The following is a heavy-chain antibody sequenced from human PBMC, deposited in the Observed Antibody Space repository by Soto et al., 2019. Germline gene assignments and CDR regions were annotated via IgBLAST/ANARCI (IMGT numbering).Heavy chain of an antibody. D-gene: IGHD3-16*01. CDR1: GYTFTSYA. J-gene: IGHJ6*03. V-gene: IGHV1-3*01. CDR3: ARGPTRGVLSSPPWGYYYYLDV. CDR2: INAGNGNT. Sequence: ASVKVSCKASGYTFTSYAMHWVRQAPGQRLEWMGWINAGNGNTKYSQKFQGRVTITRDTSASTAYMELSSLRSEDTAVYYCARGPTRGVLSSPPWGYYYYLDVWGKGTTVTVSS.